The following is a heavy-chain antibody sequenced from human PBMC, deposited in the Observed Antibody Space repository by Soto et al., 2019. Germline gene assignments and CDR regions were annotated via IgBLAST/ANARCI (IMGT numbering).Heavy chain of an antibody. CDR3: ARDSSYYDFWSGLHGCYYYGMDV. J-gene: IGHJ6*02. V-gene: IGHV3-74*01. D-gene: IGHD3-3*01. CDR2: INSDGSST. Sequence: GSLIPSFAASGFIFSSHWMHWVREAPGKGLVWVSRINSDGSSTSYADSVKGRFTISRDNAKNTLYLQMNSLRAEDTAVYYCARDSSYYDFWSGLHGCYYYGMDVWGQGTTVTVSS. CDR1: GFIFSSHW.